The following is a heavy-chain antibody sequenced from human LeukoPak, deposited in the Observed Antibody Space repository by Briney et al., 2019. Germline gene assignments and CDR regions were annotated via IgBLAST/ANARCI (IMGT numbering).Heavy chain of an antibody. Sequence: ASVKVSCKASGYTFTSYGISWVRQAPGQGLEWMGWISAYNGNTNYAQKLQGRDTMTTDTSTSTAYMELRSLRSDDTAVYYCAREGPHYGSVGVDYWGQGTLVTVSS. V-gene: IGHV1-18*01. D-gene: IGHD3-10*01. CDR3: AREGPHYGSVGVDY. CDR2: ISAYNGNT. J-gene: IGHJ4*02. CDR1: GYTFTSYG.